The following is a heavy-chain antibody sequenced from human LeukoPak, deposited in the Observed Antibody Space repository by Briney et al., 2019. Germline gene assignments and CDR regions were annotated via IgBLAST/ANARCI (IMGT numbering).Heavy chain of an antibody. V-gene: IGHV4-39*01. CDR2: VYYSGST. J-gene: IGHJ4*02. CDR3: ASEYCSGGSCYSFFDY. Sequence: PSETLSLTCTVSGGSISSSTYYWGWIRQSPGKGREWIGRVYYSGSTYYSPSLKSRVTTSVDTSKNQFSLKLSSVTAADTAVYYCASEYCSGGSCYSFFDYWGQGTLVTVSS. D-gene: IGHD2-15*01. CDR1: GGSISSSTYY.